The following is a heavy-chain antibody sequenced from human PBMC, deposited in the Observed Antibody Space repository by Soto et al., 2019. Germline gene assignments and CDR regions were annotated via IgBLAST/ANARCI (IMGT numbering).Heavy chain of an antibody. D-gene: IGHD1-26*01. Sequence: WGSLRLSCAASGFTFISYGMHWVRQAPGKGLEWVAVISYDGSNKYYADSVKGRFTISRDNSKNTLYLQMNSLRAEDTAVYYCAKDVVVGATTGLGDYYYYYGMDVWGQGTTVTVSS. V-gene: IGHV3-30*18. J-gene: IGHJ6*02. CDR3: AKDVVVGATTGLGDYYYYYGMDV. CDR2: ISYDGSNK. CDR1: GFTFISYG.